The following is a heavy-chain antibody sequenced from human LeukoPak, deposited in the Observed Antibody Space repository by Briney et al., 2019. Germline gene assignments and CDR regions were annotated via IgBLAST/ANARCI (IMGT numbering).Heavy chain of an antibody. J-gene: IGHJ4*02. CDR2: IYYSGST. D-gene: IGHD6-25*01. V-gene: IGHV4-59*05. CDR3: TAGRSDYFDF. Sequence: SETLSLTCTVSGGSISSDHWNWIRQPPGKGLEWIGSIYYSGSTYYNPSLKSRVTISVDTSKNQFSLKLSSVTAADTAVYYCTAGRSDYFDFWGQGTLVTVSS. CDR1: GGSISSDH.